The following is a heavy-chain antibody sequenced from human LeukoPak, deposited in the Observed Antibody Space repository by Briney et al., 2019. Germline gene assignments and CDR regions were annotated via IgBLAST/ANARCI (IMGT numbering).Heavy chain of an antibody. CDR1: GFTFDDCA. CDR2: ISWGGGST. D-gene: IGHD6-19*01. CDR3: AKDIRPFPYSSGSVGGTDI. J-gene: IGHJ3*02. Sequence: GGSLRLSCAASGFTFDDCAMHWVRQAPGKGLEWVSLISWGGGSTYYADSVKGRFTISRDNSKNSLYLQMSSLRAEDTALYYCAKDIRPFPYSSGSVGGTDIWGQGTMVTVPS. V-gene: IGHV3-43D*03.